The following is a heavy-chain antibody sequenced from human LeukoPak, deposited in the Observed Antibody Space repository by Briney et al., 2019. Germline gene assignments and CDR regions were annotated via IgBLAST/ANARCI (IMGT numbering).Heavy chain of an antibody. CDR2: ISYDGSNK. CDR1: GFTFSSYG. J-gene: IGHJ5*02. D-gene: IGHD1-26*01. Sequence: PGGSLRLSCAASGFTFSSYGMHWVRQAPGKGLEWVAVISYDGSNKYYADSVKGRFTISRDNSKNTLYLQMNSLRAEDTAIYYCARDLNNGSYHWFDPWGQGTLVTVSS. CDR3: ARDLNNGSYHWFDP. V-gene: IGHV3-30*03.